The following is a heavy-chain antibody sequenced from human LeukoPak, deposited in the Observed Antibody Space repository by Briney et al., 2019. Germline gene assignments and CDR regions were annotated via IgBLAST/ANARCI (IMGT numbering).Heavy chain of an antibody. Sequence: GGSLRLSCAVSGFTFSSYTMNWVRQAPGKGLEWVSSITGSSTYIYYADSVKGRFTISRDNAKNSLYLQMNNLGAEDTAVYYCARDLTVTSTCWFDLWGQGTLVTVSS. CDR2: ITGSSTYI. V-gene: IGHV3-21*01. D-gene: IGHD4-11*01. CDR1: GFTFSSYT. CDR3: ARDLTVTSTCWFDL. J-gene: IGHJ5*02.